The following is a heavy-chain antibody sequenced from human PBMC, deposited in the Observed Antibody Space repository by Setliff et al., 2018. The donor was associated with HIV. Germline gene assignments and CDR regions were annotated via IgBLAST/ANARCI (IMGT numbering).Heavy chain of an antibody. CDR1: GGSITSGHYY. D-gene: IGHD6-19*01. CDR2: ILNGVNT. V-gene: IGHV4-39*01. J-gene: IGHJ5*02. Sequence: SETLSLTCTVSGGSITSGHYYWAWIRQPPGKGLEWIGNILNGVNTHYNPSLKSRVTISVDMSKNQFSLKLSSVTAADTAVYHCARPHSGRGGGAWFDPWGQGTLVTVSS. CDR3: ARPHSGRGGGAWFDP.